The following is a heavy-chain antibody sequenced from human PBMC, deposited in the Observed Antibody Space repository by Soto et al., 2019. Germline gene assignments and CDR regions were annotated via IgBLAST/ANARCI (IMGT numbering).Heavy chain of an antibody. D-gene: IGHD4-17*01. CDR1: GFTFSSYA. CDR2: IRGSGGST. CDR3: AKSHHGDYIEIIDC. Sequence: PGGSLRLSCDASGFTFSSYAMSWVRQAPGTGLEWVSAIRGSGGSTYYADSVKGRFTISRDNSKNTLYLQMNSLRAEDTAVYYCAKSHHGDYIEIIDCWGQGALVTVSS. J-gene: IGHJ4*02. V-gene: IGHV3-23*01.